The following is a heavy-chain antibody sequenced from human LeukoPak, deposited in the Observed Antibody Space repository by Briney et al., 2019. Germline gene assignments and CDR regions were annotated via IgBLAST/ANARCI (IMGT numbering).Heavy chain of an antibody. D-gene: IGHD6-13*01. CDR1: GGSISSSSYY. CDR2: IYYSGST. Sequence: SETLSLTCTVSGGSISSSSYYWGWIRQPPGKGLEWIGSIYYSGSTYYNPSLKSRVTISVDTSKNQFSLKLSSVTAADTAVYYCARHRAAAGTALIDYWGQGTLVTVSS. J-gene: IGHJ4*02. V-gene: IGHV4-39*01. CDR3: ARHRAAAGTALIDY.